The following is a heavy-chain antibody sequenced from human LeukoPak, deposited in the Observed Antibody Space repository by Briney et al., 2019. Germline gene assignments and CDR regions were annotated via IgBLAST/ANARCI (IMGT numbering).Heavy chain of an antibody. CDR3: ARGVVVVAATPLDY. Sequence: GRSLRLSCAASGFTFSSYAMHWVRQAPGKGLEWVSVIYSGGSTYYADSVKGRFTISRGNSKNTLYLQMNSLRAEDTAVYYCARGVVVVAATPLDYWGQGTLVTVSS. J-gene: IGHJ4*02. V-gene: IGHV3-66*01. D-gene: IGHD2-15*01. CDR1: GFTFSSYA. CDR2: IYSGGST.